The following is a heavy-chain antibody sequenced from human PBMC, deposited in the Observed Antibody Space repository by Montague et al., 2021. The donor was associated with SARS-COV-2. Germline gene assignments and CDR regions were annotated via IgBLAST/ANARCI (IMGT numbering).Heavy chain of an antibody. D-gene: IGHD2/OR15-2a*01. V-gene: IGHV4-61*02. Sequence: TLSLTCTVSGDSITGDVSYWSWIRQPAGKGLEWIGRIYTTGSTNYNPSLKSRLTISLDTSKNQFSLKLSSVTAADTAVYYCARGDFRWDFDCWGQGTLVTVSS. CDR3: ARGDFRWDFDC. CDR2: IYTTGST. CDR1: GDSITGDVSY. J-gene: IGHJ4*02.